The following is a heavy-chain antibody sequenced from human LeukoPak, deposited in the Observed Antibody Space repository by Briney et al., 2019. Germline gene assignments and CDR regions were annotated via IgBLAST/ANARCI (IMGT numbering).Heavy chain of an antibody. V-gene: IGHV3-23*01. J-gene: IGHJ6*02. CDR3: AKVVRLATVTTSYYGMDV. CDR2: ISGGGGST. CDR1: EFTFSSYA. D-gene: IGHD4-17*01. Sequence: PGGSLRLSCAASEFTFSSYAMSWVRQAPGKGLEWVSGISGGGGSTFYADSVKGRFTISRDNSKNTLYLLMNSLRAEDTAVYFCAKVVRLATVTTSYYGMDVWGQGATVTVSS.